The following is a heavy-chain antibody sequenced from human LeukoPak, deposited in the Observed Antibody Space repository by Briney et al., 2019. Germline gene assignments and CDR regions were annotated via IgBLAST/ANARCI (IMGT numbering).Heavy chain of an antibody. CDR3: ARALYDSSALDY. D-gene: IGHD6-13*01. CDR2: NYYSGIT. V-gene: IGHV4-59*01. CDR1: GSSINSYY. Sequence: PSETLSLTCTFSGSSINSYYWGWIRQPPGKGLEWIGYNYYSGITNYNPSLKSRVTISVDTSKNQFSLKLTSVTAADTAVYYCARALYDSSALDYWGQGTLVTVSS. J-gene: IGHJ4*02.